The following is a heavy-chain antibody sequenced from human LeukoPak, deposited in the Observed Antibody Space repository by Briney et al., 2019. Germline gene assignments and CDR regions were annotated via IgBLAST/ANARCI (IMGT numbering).Heavy chain of an antibody. J-gene: IGHJ5*02. CDR3: ARAADYGDFNWFDP. CDR2: MNPNSGNT. Sequence: ASVKVSCKASGYTFTSYDINWVRQATGQGLEWMGWMNPNSGNTGYAQKLQGRVTITRNTSISTAYMELSSLRSEDTAVYYCARAADYGDFNWFDPWGQGTLVTVSS. V-gene: IGHV1-8*03. D-gene: IGHD4-17*01. CDR1: GYTFTSYD.